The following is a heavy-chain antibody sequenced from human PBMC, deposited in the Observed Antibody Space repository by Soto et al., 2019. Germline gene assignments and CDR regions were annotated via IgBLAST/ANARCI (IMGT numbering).Heavy chain of an antibody. CDR3: ATIKLGSNRLDY. D-gene: IGHD3-10*01. CDR2: INHSGST. Sequence: PSETLSLTCDVYGGSFSGYIWTWIRQTPGKGLQWIGQINHSGSTYYNPSLKSRVTISVDTSKNHFSLKLSSVTAADTAVYYCATIKLGSNRLDYWGQGTLVTVSS. J-gene: IGHJ4*02. V-gene: IGHV4-34*01. CDR1: GGSFSGYI.